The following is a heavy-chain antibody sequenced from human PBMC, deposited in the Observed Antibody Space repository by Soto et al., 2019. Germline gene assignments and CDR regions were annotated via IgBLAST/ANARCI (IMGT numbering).Heavy chain of an antibody. CDR3: ARDLETYYDFWRTYGMDV. Sequence: GGSLRLSCAASGFTLSSYAMHWVRQAPGKGLEWVAVISYDGSNKYYADSVKGRFTISRDNSKNTLYLQMNSLRAEDTAVYYCARDLETYYDFWRTYGMDVWGQGTTVTVSS. CDR1: GFTLSSYA. D-gene: IGHD3-3*01. V-gene: IGHV3-30-3*01. J-gene: IGHJ6*02. CDR2: ISYDGSNK.